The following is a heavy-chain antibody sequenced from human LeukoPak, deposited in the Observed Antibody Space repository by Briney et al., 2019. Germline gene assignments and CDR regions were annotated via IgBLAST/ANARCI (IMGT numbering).Heavy chain of an antibody. J-gene: IGHJ4*02. Sequence: PGGSLRLSCAASGFTFSSYGMHWVRQAPGKGLEWVAFIRYDGSNKYYADSVKGRFTISRDNSKNTLYLQMNSLRAEDTAVYYCAKDYGDYAFAVDYFDYWGQGTLVTVSS. D-gene: IGHD4-17*01. V-gene: IGHV3-30*02. CDR2: IRYDGSNK. CDR3: AKDYGDYAFAVDYFDY. CDR1: GFTFSSYG.